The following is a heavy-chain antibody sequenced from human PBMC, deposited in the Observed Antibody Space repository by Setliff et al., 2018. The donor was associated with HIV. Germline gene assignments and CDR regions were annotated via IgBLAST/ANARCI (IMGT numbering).Heavy chain of an antibody. CDR2: IIPTSGTV. Sequence: ASVKVSCKASGGTFSSYAISWVRQAPGQGLEWMGGIIPTSGTVNYAQKFWGRVTITTHESTSTAYMELSSLRSEDTAVYYCARDFGGYCSSMSCPGLFDPWGQGTLVTVSS. CDR1: GGTFSSYA. J-gene: IGHJ5*02. V-gene: IGHV1-69*05. D-gene: IGHD2-2*01. CDR3: ARDFGGYCSSMSCPGLFDP.